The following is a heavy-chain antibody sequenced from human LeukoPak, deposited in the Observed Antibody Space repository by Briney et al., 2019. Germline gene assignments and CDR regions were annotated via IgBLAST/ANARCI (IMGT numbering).Heavy chain of an antibody. D-gene: IGHD2-2*01. CDR1: GGTFSSYA. J-gene: IGHJ3*02. CDR3: ARGGYCSSTSCSNHDAFDI. Sequence: ASVKVSCKASGGTFSSYAISWVRQAPGQGLEWMGGIIPIFGTANYAQKFQGRVTITADESTSTAYMELSSLRSEDTAVYYCARGGYCSSTSCSNHDAFDIWGQGTMVTVSS. CDR2: IIPIFGTA. V-gene: IGHV1-69*01.